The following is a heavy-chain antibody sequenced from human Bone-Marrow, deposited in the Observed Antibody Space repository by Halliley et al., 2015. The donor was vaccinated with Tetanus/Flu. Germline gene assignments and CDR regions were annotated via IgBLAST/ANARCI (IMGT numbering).Heavy chain of an antibody. CDR3: VRDRPNSCFVP. CDR2: INVDGSDT. D-gene: IGHD1-26*01. V-gene: IGHV3-74*01. Sequence: VWFSYINVDGSDTTYADSVKGRFTISRDNAKNTLYLQMNNLRAEDTAVYYCVRDRPNSCFVPWGQGTLVTVSS. J-gene: IGHJ5*02.